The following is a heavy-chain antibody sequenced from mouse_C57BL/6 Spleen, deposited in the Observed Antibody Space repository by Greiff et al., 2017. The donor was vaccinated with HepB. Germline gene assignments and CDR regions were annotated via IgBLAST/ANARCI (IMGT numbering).Heavy chain of an antibody. D-gene: IGHD1-1*02. CDR3: ARDAHYGRMDY. J-gene: IGHJ4*01. V-gene: IGHV7-1*01. CDR2: SRNKANDYTT. CDR1: GFTFSDFY. Sequence: EVKVEESGGGLVQSGRSLRLSCATSGFTFSDFYMEWVRQAPGKGLEWIAASRNKANDYTTEYSASVKGRFIVSRDTSQSILYLQMNALRAEDTAIYYCARDAHYGRMDYWGQGTSVTVSS.